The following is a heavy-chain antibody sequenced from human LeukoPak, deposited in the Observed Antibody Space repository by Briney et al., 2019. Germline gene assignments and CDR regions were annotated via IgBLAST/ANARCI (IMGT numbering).Heavy chain of an antibody. D-gene: IGHD2-21*02. V-gene: IGHV1-8*01. CDR3: ATRLAYCGGDCYALWDY. Sequence: ASVKVSCKASGYTFTSYDINWVRQATGQELEWMGWMNPNSGNTGYAQKFQGRVTMTEDTSTDTAYMELSSLRSEDTAVYYCATRLAYCGGDCYALWDYWGQGTLVTVSS. J-gene: IGHJ4*02. CDR1: GYTFTSYD. CDR2: MNPNSGNT.